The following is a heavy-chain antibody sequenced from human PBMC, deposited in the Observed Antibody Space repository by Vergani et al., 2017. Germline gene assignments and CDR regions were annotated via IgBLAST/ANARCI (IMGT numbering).Heavy chain of an antibody. Sequence: QVQLVQSGAEVKKPGASVKVSCKASGYNFTNHAMNWVRQAPGQGLEWMGWINTDTGNPTYAQGFTGRFVFSLDTSVSTAYLQISGLKADDTAVYYCARAVRRVWDYYGLDVWGQGTTVTVSS. CDR2: INTDTGNP. J-gene: IGHJ6*02. V-gene: IGHV7-4-1*02. D-gene: IGHD1-1*01. CDR3: ARAVRRVWDYYGLDV. CDR1: GYNFTNHA.